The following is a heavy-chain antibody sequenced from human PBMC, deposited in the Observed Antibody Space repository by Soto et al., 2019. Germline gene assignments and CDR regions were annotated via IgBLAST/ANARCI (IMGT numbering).Heavy chain of an antibody. CDR3: ARGGLVLVPTTVNSDYYYYAMDV. V-gene: IGHV1-69*12. J-gene: IGHJ6*04. Sequence: QVQLVQSGAEVKKPGSSVKVSCKASGDTFSTYTITWMRQAPGQGLEWMGGIIPRSATSNYAQKFQGRVKVTAGESTNSAYMELSSLRSEDTAVYYCARGGLVLVPTTVNSDYYYYAMDVWGEVTTVTVSS. D-gene: IGHD2-2*01. CDR2: IIPRSATS. CDR1: GDTFSTYT.